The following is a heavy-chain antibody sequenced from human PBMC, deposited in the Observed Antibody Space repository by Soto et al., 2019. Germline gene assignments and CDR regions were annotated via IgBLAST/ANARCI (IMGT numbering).Heavy chain of an antibody. CDR2: IWYDGSNK. CDR3: ARGALDVVVPGYYYYYYMDV. V-gene: IGHV3-33*01. CDR1: GFTFSSYG. J-gene: IGHJ6*03. Sequence: PGGSLRLSCAASGFTFSSYGMHWVRQAPGKGLEWVAVIWYDGSNKYYADSVKGRFTISRDNSKNTLYLQMSSLRAEDTAVYYCARGALDVVVPGYYYYYYMDVWGKGTTVTVSS. D-gene: IGHD2-2*01.